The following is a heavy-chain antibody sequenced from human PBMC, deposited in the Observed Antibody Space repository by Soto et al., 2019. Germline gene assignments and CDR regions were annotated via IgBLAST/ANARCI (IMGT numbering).Heavy chain of an antibody. J-gene: IGHJ6*02. Sequence: GASVKVSCKASGYTFTTYTMHWVRQAPGKRLEWMGWINAGNGDTKYSQKLQGRVIITRDTSASTAYMELSSLRSEDTAVYYCARDRPEYYYGMDVWGQGTTVTVSS. CDR2: INAGNGDT. V-gene: IGHV1-3*01. CDR1: GYTFTTYT. CDR3: ARDRPEYYYGMDV.